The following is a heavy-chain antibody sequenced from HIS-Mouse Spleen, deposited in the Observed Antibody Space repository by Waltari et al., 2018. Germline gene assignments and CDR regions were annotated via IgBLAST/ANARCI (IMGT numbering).Heavy chain of an antibody. V-gene: IGHV4-39*07. D-gene: IGHD1-1*01. J-gene: IGHJ4*02. CDR1: GGSISSSSYY. Sequence: QLQMQESGPGLVKPSETLSLTCTVSGGSISSSSYYWGWIRQPPGKGLEWIGSIYYSGGTYSNPSPKSRVTISVDTSKNQFSLKLSSVTAADTAVYYCARDPRWNDGIDYWGQGTLVTVSS. CDR2: IYYSGGT. CDR3: ARDPRWNDGIDY.